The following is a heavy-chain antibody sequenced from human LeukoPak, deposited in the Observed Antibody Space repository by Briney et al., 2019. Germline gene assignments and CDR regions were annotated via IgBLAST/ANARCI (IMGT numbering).Heavy chain of an antibody. D-gene: IGHD3-9*01. CDR2: VYTSGST. CDR1: SGSISSYY. J-gene: IGHJ6*03. V-gene: IGHV4-4*07. CDR3: ARDIDILTGRYYYMDV. Sequence: PSETPSLTCTVSSGSISSYYWSWIRQPAGKGLEWIGRVYTSGSTNYNPSLKSRVTMSVDTSKNQFSLKLSSVTAADTAVYYCARDIDILTGRYYYMDVWGKGTTVTVSS.